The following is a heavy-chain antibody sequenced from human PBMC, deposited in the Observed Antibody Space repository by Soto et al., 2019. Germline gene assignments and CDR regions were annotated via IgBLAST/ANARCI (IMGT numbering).Heavy chain of an antibody. D-gene: IGHD6-19*01. CDR3: ARRLFGSGWTLDS. V-gene: IGHV4-59*13. Sequence: SETLSLTCDVSGASITTYYWSWIRQAPGKGLEWIGNVYHTGSTDYNSSLRSRVTISVDTSKNQFSFNMNSVTAADTAVYYCARRLFGSGWTLDSWGQGALVTVSS. CDR1: GASITTYY. CDR2: VYHTGST. J-gene: IGHJ4*02.